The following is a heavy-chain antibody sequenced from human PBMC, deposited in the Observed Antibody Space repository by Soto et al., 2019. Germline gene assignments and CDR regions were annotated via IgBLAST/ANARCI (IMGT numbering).Heavy chain of an antibody. CDR1: GGTFSSYA. D-gene: IGHD5-12*01. V-gene: IGHV1-69*13. CDR2: IIPIFGTA. CDR3: ARGRRWLQSHAFDI. Sequence: SVKVSCKASGGTFSSYAISWVRQAPGQGLEWMGWIIPIFGTANYAQKFQGRVTITADESTSTAYMELSSLRSEDTAVYYCARGRRWLQSHAFDIWGQGTMVTV. J-gene: IGHJ3*02.